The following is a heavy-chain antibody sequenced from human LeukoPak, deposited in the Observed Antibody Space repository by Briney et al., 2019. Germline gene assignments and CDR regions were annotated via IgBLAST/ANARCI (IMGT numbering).Heavy chain of an antibody. CDR2: ISGSGGST. J-gene: IGHJ6*02. CDR1: GFTFSSYA. D-gene: IGHD2-15*01. Sequence: GRSLRLSCAASGFTFSSYAMSWVRQAPGKGLEWVSAISGSGGSTYYADSVKGRFTISRDNAQNSLYLQINSLRVEDTAVYYCVRDCSGVDRYSGWGYYYGMDVWGQGTTVTVSS. CDR3: VRDCSGVDRYSGWGYYYGMDV. V-gene: IGHV3-23*01.